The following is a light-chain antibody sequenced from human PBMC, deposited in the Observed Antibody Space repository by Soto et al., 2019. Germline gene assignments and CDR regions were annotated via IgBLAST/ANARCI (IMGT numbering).Light chain of an antibody. CDR1: SGHSSYI. V-gene: IGLV4-60*02. CDR3: ETWDSNTWV. Sequence: QSVLTQSSSASASLGSSVKLTCSLSSGHSSYIIAWHQQQPGKAPRCLMKLEGIGSYNKGSGVPDRFSGSSSGADCCLTISNLQFEAEADYYCETWDSNTWVFDGGTKLTVL. J-gene: IGLJ3*02. CDR2: LEGIGSY.